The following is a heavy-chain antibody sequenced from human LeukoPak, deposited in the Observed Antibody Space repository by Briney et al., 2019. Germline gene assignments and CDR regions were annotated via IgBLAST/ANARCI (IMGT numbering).Heavy chain of an antibody. D-gene: IGHD3-10*01. V-gene: IGHV4-34*01. CDR3: ARRGERYRQQRLYYFDY. J-gene: IGHJ4*02. CDR2: INHSGST. Sequence: SETLSLTCAVYGGSFSGYYWSWIRQPPGKGLEWIGEINHSGSTNYNPSLKSRVTISVDTSKNQFSLKLSSVTAADTAVYYCARRGERYRQQRLYYFDYWGQGTLVTVSS. CDR1: GGSFSGYY.